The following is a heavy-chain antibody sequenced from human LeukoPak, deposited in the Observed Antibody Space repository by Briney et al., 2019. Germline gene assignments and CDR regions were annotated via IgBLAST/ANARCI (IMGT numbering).Heavy chain of an antibody. J-gene: IGHJ4*02. CDR2: IYADGAT. Sequence: PSETLSLTCTVSGASIRNNTVYWSWIRQSAGKGLEWIGRIYADGATNYNPSLKSRATITVDTSKNQFSLKLSSVTAADTAVYYCARHLAFFDYWGQGTLVTVSS. D-gene: IGHD3-3*02. CDR1: GASIRNNTVY. CDR3: ARHLAFFDY. V-gene: IGHV4-61*02.